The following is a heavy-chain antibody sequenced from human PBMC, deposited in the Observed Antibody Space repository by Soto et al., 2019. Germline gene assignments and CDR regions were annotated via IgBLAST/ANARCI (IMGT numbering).Heavy chain of an antibody. CDR3: AKVNAPSSSWYDRTLDY. Sequence: PGGSLRLSCAASGFTFDDYAMHWVRQAPGKGLEWVSGISWNSGSIGYADSVKGRFTISRDNAKNSLYLQMNSLRAEDTALYYCAKVNAPSSSWYDRTLDYWGQGTLVTVSS. D-gene: IGHD6-13*01. CDR2: ISWNSGSI. CDR1: GFTFDDYA. J-gene: IGHJ4*02. V-gene: IGHV3-9*01.